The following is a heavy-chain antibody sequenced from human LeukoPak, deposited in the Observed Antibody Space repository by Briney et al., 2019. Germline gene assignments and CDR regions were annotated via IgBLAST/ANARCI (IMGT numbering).Heavy chain of an antibody. CDR3: ATSGNYYLKY. CDR1: GFTFSSYW. J-gene: IGHJ4*02. V-gene: IGHV3-74*01. CDR2: INTGGSTT. D-gene: IGHD1-26*01. Sequence: GGSLRLSCAASGFTFSSYWIHWVRQAPGKGLVWVSRINTGGSTTDYADSVKGRFTISRDNAKNALSLQMNSLRDEDTAVYYCATSGNYYLKYWGQGTLVTVSS.